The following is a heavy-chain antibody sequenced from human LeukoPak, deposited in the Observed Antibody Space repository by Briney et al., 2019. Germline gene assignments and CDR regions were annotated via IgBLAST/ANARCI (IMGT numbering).Heavy chain of an antibody. CDR2: INPSGGST. D-gene: IGHD3-22*01. CDR1: GYTFTSYY. J-gene: IGHJ4*02. CDR3: ARPHSDGSASYYFDY. Sequence: ASVKVSCKASGYTFTSYYTHWVRQAPGQGLERMGIINPSGGSTSYAQKFQGRVTMTRDTSTSTVYMELSSLRSEDTAVYYCARPHSDGSASYYFDYWGQGTLVTVSS. V-gene: IGHV1-46*01.